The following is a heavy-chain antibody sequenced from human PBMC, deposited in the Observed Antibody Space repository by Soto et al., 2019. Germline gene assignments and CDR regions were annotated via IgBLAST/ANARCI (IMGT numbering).Heavy chain of an antibody. D-gene: IGHD1-20*01. J-gene: IGHJ6*03. CDR3: AKNPGIIYYHYYMDV. V-gene: IGHV3-23*01. CDR2: ISGSGGST. CDR1: GFTFSSYA. Sequence: EVQLLESGGGLVQPGGSLRLYCAASGFTFSSYAMSWVRQAPGKGLEWVAAISGSGGSTYYADSVKGRFTISRDNSKNTLYLQMNSLRAEDTAVYYCAKNPGIIYYHYYMDVWVKGTTVTVSS.